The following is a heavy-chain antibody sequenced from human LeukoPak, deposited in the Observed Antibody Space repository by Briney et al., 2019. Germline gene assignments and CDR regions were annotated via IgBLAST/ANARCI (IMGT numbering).Heavy chain of an antibody. J-gene: IGHJ6*03. Sequence: PSETLSLTCTVSGYSISSGYYWGWIRQPPGKGLEWIGEINHSGSTNYNPSLKSRVTISVDTSKNQFSLKLSSVTAADTAVYYCARGHSSSWYDLYYYYYMDVWGKGTTVTVSS. CDR2: INHSGST. D-gene: IGHD6-13*01. CDR3: ARGHSSSWYDLYYYYYMDV. V-gene: IGHV4-38-2*02. CDR1: GYSISSGYY.